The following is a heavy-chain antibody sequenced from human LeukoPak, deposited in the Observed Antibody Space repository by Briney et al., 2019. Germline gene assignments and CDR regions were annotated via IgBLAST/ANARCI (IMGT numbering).Heavy chain of an antibody. CDR1: GYSFPIYW. J-gene: IGHJ6*03. CDR3: ARHRGDYYYYMDV. V-gene: IGHV5-51*01. D-gene: IGHD3-10*01. CDR2: IYPGDSDT. Sequence: GESLQISCKGSGYSFPIYWLGWVRQMPGKGLEWMGIIYPGDSDTRYSPSFQGQVTISADKSISTAYLQWSSLKASDTAMYYCARHRGDYYYYMDVWGKGTTVTISS.